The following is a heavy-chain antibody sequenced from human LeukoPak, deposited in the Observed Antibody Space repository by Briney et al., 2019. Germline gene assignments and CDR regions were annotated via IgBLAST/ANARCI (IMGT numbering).Heavy chain of an antibody. CDR2: IKQDGSEK. CDR1: GFTFSNFA. Sequence: GGSLRLSCAASGFTFSNFAMSWVCQAPGKGLEWVANIKQDGSEKYYVDSVKGRFTISRDNAKNSLYLQMNSLRAEDTAIYYCAANGGPFDFWGQGTLVTVSS. D-gene: IGHD4-23*01. CDR3: AANGGPFDF. V-gene: IGHV3-7*05. J-gene: IGHJ4*02.